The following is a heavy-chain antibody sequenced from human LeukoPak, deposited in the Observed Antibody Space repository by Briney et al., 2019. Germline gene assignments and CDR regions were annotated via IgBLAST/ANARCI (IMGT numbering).Heavy chain of an antibody. CDR3: ARVRIVVVPWDYYYGMDV. V-gene: IGHV7-4-1*02. D-gene: IGHD2-2*01. CDR1: GYTFTSYA. CDR2: INTNTGNP. J-gene: IGHJ6*02. Sequence: GASVKVSCKASGYTFTSYAMNWVRQAPGQGLEWMGWINTNTGNPTYAQGFTGQFVFSLDTSVSTAYLQISSLKAEDTAVYYCARVRIVVVPWDYYYGMDVWGQGTTVTVSS.